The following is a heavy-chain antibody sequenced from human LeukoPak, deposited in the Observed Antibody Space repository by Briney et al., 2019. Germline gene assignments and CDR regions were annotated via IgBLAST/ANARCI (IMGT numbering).Heavy chain of an antibody. V-gene: IGHV1-8*01. CDR3: ATETSYYYGSGSFDY. J-gene: IGHJ4*02. D-gene: IGHD3-10*01. CDR2: MNPNSGNT. CDR1: GYTFTSYD. Sequence: ASVKVSCKASGYTFTSYDINWVRQATGQGLEWMGWMNPNSGNTGYAQKFQGRVTMTRDTSTSTVYMELSSLRSEDTAVYYCATETSYYYGSGSFDYWGQGTLVTVSS.